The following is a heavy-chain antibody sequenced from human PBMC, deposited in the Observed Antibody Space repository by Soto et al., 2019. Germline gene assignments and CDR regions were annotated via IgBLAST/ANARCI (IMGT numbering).Heavy chain of an antibody. CDR1: GFPFSSYS. D-gene: IGHD3-10*01. J-gene: IGHJ4*02. V-gene: IGHV3-21*01. Sequence: GGSLRLSCAASGFPFSSYSMNWVRQAPGKGLEWVSSISSSSSYIYYADSVKGRFTISRDNAKNSLYLQMNSPRAEDTAVYYCATPSINYGSGSPYYFDYWGQGTLVTVSS. CDR2: ISSSSSYI. CDR3: ATPSINYGSGSPYYFDY.